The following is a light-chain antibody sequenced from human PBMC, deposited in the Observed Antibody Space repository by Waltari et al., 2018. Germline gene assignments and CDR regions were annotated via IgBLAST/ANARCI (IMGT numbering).Light chain of an antibody. J-gene: IGLJ3*02. CDR2: VVT. Sequence: QSALTQPASVSGSPGQSITISCTGTSSDVGGYNYVSWYKQHPGSAPKRMLFVVTKPPSGVSTRFSGAKAGNTASLTISGLQDEDEAEYYCCSYTSSRTWVFGGGTKLTVL. CDR3: CSYTSSRTWV. V-gene: IGLV2-14*03. CDR1: SSDVGGYNY.